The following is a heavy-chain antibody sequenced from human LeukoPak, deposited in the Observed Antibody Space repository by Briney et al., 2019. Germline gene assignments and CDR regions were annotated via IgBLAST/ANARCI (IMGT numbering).Heavy chain of an antibody. CDR2: INPNSGGT. Sequence: GASVKVSCTASGYTLTDYYMHWVRQAPGQGLEWMGRINPNSGGTNYAQKFQGRVTMTRDTSISTVYMELSRLRSDDTAVYYCARVGYYESSGYYEYWGREPWSPSP. V-gene: IGHV1-2*06. J-gene: IGHJ4*02. CDR3: ARVGYYESSGYYEY. D-gene: IGHD3-22*01. CDR1: GYTLTDYY.